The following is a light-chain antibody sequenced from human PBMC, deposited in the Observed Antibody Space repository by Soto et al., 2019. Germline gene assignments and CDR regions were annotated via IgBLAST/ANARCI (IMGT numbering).Light chain of an antibody. Sequence: DIVLTQSPVTLSLSPGERATLSCRASQSLNSSYLAWYQQKPGQAPRLLLYDASSRATGIPDRFSGSGSGTDFTLTISRLEPEDSAVYYCQQYGSSPPITFGQGTRLEIK. CDR3: QQYGSSPPIT. V-gene: IGKV3-20*01. J-gene: IGKJ5*01. CDR2: DAS. CDR1: QSLNSSY.